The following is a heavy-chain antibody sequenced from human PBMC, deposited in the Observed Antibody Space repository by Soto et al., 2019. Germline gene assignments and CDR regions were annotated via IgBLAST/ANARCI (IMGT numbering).Heavy chain of an antibody. J-gene: IGHJ6*02. Sequence: GESLKISCKGSGGTLSDQWIGWVRHTPDKGLEWIGFVFLGDSDARYSPAFQGQVAMSADRSGTYLQWSSLKASDTAMYYCARHGLDTAMFYGMDVWGQGTTVTVSS. D-gene: IGHD5-18*01. V-gene: IGHV5-51*01. CDR3: ARHGLDTAMFYGMDV. CDR2: VFLGDSDA. CDR1: GGTLSDQW.